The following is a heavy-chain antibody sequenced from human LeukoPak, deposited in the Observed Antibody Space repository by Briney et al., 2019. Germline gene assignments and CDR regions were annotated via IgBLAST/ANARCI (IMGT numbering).Heavy chain of an antibody. Sequence: LAGGSLRLSCAASGFTFSSYEMNWVRQAPGKGLEWVSYISSSGSTIYYADSVKGRFTISRDNAKNSLYLQMNSLRAEDTAVYHCAELGITMIGGVWGEGTTVTISS. CDR2: ISSSGSTI. J-gene: IGHJ6*04. CDR3: AELGITMIGGV. CDR1: GFTFSSYE. V-gene: IGHV3-48*03. D-gene: IGHD3-10*02.